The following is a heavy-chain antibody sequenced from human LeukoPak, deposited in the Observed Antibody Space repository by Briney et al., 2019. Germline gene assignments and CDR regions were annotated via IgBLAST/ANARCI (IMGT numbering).Heavy chain of an antibody. J-gene: IGHJ4*02. Sequence: GGSLRLSCAASGFTFSTYGMSWVRQAPGKGLEWVSAVTGGGLTTNYADSVKGRFTISRDNSKNTLYLQMNSLRAEDTAVYYCATMKGYFENWGQGTLVTVSS. CDR2: VTGGGLTT. CDR1: GFTFSTYG. D-gene: IGHD3-22*01. CDR3: ATMKGYFEN. V-gene: IGHV3-23*01.